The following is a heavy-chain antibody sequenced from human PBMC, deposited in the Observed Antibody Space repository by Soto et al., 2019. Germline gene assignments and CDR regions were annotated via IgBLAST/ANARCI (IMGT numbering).Heavy chain of an antibody. V-gene: IGHV1-69*13. D-gene: IGHD2-15*01. CDR2: IIPIFGTA. CDR1: GGTFSSYA. CDR3: ARVPPNCSGGSCYSGWFDP. Sequence: GASVKVSCKASGGTFSSYAISWVRQAPGQGLEWMGGIIPIFGTANYAQKFQGRVTITADESTSTAYMELSSLRSEDTAVYYCARVPPNCSGGSCYSGWFDPWGQGTLVTVSS. J-gene: IGHJ5*02.